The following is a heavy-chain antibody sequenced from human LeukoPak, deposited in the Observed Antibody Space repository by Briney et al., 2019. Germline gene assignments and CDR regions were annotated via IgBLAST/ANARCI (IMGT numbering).Heavy chain of an antibody. CDR1: GFTFDDYA. V-gene: IGHV3-9*01. CDR3: AKAVPAAMPVSYFDY. J-gene: IGHJ4*02. D-gene: IGHD2-2*01. CDR2: ISWNSGSI. Sequence: PGGSLRLSCAASGFTFDDYAMHWVRQAPGKGLEWVSGISWNSGSIGYADSVKGRFTISRDNAKNPLYLQMNSLRAEDTALYYCAKAVPAAMPVSYFDYWAREPWSPSPQ.